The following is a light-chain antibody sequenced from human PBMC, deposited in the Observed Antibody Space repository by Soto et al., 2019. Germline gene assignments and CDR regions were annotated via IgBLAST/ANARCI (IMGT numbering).Light chain of an antibody. V-gene: IGKV3-15*01. J-gene: IGKJ1*01. Sequence: EIVLTQSPGTQSLSPGGRATLSCRASQSISDTLAWYQQKPGQAPRLLTHGASTRAPGFPARFSGSGSGTDFTLTISSLQSEDFAVYYCQQYDNWPWTFGQGTKVDIK. CDR1: QSISDT. CDR3: QQYDNWPWT. CDR2: GAS.